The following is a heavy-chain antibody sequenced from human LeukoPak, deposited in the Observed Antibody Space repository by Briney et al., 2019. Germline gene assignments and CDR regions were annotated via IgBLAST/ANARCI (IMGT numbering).Heavy chain of an antibody. D-gene: IGHD2-15*01. CDR2: IYYSGST. V-gene: IGHV4-39*07. J-gene: IGHJ4*02. Sequence: PSETLSLTCTASGGSISSSSYYWGWIRQPPGKGLEWIGSIYYSGSTNYNPSLKSRVTISVDTSKNQFSLKLSSVTAADTAVYYCASKYCSGGSCHFDYWDQGTLVTVSS. CDR3: ASKYCSGGSCHFDY. CDR1: GGSISSSSYY.